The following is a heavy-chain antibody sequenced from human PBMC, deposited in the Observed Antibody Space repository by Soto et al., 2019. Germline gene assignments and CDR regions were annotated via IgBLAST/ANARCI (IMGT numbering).Heavy chain of an antibody. J-gene: IGHJ4*02. CDR3: ARDPDYGNPDY. V-gene: IGHV3-7*01. D-gene: IGHD4-17*01. Sequence: GGPRLSCAASGFTFSRYWMSWVRQAPGKGLEWVGNIRQDGSEVFFVDSVKGRFTISRDNAKSTLFLQMDSLRAEDTAVYYCARDPDYGNPDYWGQGTLVTVSS. CDR2: IRQDGSEV. CDR1: GFTFSRYW.